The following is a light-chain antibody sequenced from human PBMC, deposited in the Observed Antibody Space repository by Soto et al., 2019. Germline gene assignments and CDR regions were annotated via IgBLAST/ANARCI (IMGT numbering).Light chain of an antibody. V-gene: IGKV1-5*03. CDR2: RAS. J-gene: IGKJ2*01. CDR1: QSISSW. CDR3: KQYNIYPYT. Sequence: DIQMTQSPSTLSASVGDRVTITCRASQSISSWLAWYQQKPGKAPKLLIYRASTLESGVPSRCSGSGSWTEFTLTISSLQANDFATYYCKQYNIYPYTFGQGTKLEIK.